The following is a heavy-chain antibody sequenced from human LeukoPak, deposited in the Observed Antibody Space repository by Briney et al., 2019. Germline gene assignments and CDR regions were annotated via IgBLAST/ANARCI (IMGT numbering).Heavy chain of an antibody. CDR2: ISSSGSTI. Sequence: GGSLRLSCAASGFTFSSYEMNWVRQAPGKGLEWVSYISSSGSTIYYADSVKGRFTISRDNAKNSLYLQMDSLRAEDTAVYYCAKDSAFYYIDVWGKGTTVIISS. CDR1: GFTFSSYE. V-gene: IGHV3-48*03. J-gene: IGHJ6*03. CDR3: AKDSAFYYIDV. D-gene: IGHD3-10*01.